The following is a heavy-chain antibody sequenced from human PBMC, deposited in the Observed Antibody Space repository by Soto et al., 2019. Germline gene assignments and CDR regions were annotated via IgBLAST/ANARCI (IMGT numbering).Heavy chain of an antibody. CDR2: ISGSGDST. V-gene: IGHV3-23*01. J-gene: IGHJ4*02. CDR1: GFTFSSYA. CDR3: AKGQNYDYVWGTYRRFDY. Sequence: GGSLRLSCAASGFTFSSYAMSWVRQAPGKGLEWVSGISGSGDSTYYADSVKGRFTISRDNSKKTVYLQMNSLRAEDTAVYYCAKGQNYDYVWGTYRRFDYWGQAPLVTSPQ. D-gene: IGHD3-16*02.